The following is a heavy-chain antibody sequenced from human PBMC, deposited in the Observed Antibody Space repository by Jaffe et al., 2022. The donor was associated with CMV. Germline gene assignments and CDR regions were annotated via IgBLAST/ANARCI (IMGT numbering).Heavy chain of an antibody. D-gene: IGHD6-19*01. CDR3: AKEGTGWFYFDT. Sequence: QVQLVESGGGVVQPGRSLRLSCAVSGLTFHNNGMHWVRQAPGKGLEWVALISYDGRDKSYADSVRGRFSISRDHSNNSVYLEMNGLRTDDTAVYFCAKEGTGWFYFDTWGQGILVTVSS. V-gene: IGHV3-30*18. J-gene: IGHJ4*02. CDR2: ISYDGRDK. CDR1: GLTFHNNG.